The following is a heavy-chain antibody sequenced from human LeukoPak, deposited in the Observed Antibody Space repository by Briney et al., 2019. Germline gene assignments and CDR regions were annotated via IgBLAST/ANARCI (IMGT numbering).Heavy chain of an antibody. Sequence: GGSLRLSCAASGFTFSSYAMSWVRQAPGKGLEWVSAISGSGGSTYYADSVKGRFTISRENSKNTLYLEMNSLRAEDTAVYYCAKIGYYDFWSGYSSWGQGTLVTVSS. V-gene: IGHV3-23*01. CDR1: GFTFSSYA. D-gene: IGHD3-3*01. J-gene: IGHJ5*02. CDR3: AKIGYYDFWSGYSS. CDR2: ISGSGGST.